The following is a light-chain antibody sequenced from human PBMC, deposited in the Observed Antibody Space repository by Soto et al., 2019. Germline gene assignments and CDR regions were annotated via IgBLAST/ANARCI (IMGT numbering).Light chain of an antibody. V-gene: IGKV3-11*01. Sequence: EIVLTQSPATLSLSPGERASLSCRASQSVSTYLAWYRQTPGQAPRLLIYDTSNRATGIPARFSGSGSGTDFTLTISSLEPEDFAVYYCQQRSSWPPTFGQGTNVEIK. J-gene: IGKJ1*01. CDR2: DTS. CDR1: QSVSTY. CDR3: QQRSSWPPT.